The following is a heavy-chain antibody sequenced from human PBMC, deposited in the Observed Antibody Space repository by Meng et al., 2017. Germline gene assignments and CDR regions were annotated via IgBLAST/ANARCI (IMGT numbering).Heavy chain of an antibody. CDR2: TRNKANSYTT. CDR3: ARADTKGDWFDP. D-gene: IGHD2-8*01. CDR1: GFTFSDHY. Sequence: QLVESGGGLVKPGGSLRLSCAASGFTFSDHYMDWVRQAPGKGLEWVGRTRNKANSYTTEYAASVKGRFTISRDDSKNSLYLQMNSLKTEDTAVYYCARADTKGDWFDPWGQGTLVTVFS. J-gene: IGHJ5*02. V-gene: IGHV3-72*01.